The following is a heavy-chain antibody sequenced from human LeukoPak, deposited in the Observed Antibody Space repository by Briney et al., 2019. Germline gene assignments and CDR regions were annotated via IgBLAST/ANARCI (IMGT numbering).Heavy chain of an antibody. CDR3: VRDGHTALDY. Sequence: PGRSLRLSCATSGFIFTEHYMDWVRQAPGQGLEWVARIKNTRHDRSTNYAASVKGRFTISRDDSTNSVYLQINSLKNEDTAVYYCVRDGHTALDYWGQGTLVTVS. CDR2: IKNTRHDRST. V-gene: IGHV3-72*01. CDR1: GFIFTEHY. J-gene: IGHJ4*02.